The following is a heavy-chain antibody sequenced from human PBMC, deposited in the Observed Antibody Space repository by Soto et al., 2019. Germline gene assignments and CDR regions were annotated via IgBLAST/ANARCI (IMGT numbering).Heavy chain of an antibody. D-gene: IGHD2-15*01. CDR2: IGGSGVRT. CDR1: GFTFSSYA. V-gene: IGHV3-23*01. CDR3: ARSFVVVDPAHYWDFDL. J-gene: IGHJ2*01. Sequence: EVQLLESGGGLVQSGGSLRLSCAASGFTFSSYAMNWVRLAPGKGLEWVSGIGGSGVRTYYADPVKGRFTISRDNSKNTLYLQMNSLRAEDMAVYYCARSFVVVDPAHYWDFDLWGRGTLVSVSS.